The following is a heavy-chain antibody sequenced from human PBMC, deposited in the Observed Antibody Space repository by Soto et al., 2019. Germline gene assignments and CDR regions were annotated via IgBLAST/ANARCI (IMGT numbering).Heavy chain of an antibody. CDR1: GGTFSCYA. Sequence: GAPVKVSCKASGGTFSCYAISWVRQAPGHGLEWMGGSIPIFGAAIYAQKFQGRVRVTGDESTSTAYMERSSLRPEDRAVQYWAREVVPAAIDYWGQGALVTASS. D-gene: IGHD2-2*01. V-gene: IGHV1-69*13. CDR3: AREVVPAAIDY. CDR2: SIPIFGAA. J-gene: IGHJ4*02.